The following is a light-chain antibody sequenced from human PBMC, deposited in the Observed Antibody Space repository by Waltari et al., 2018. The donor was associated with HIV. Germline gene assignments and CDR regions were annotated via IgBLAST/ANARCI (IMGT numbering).Light chain of an antibody. CDR3: CSYTGSSTRRPYV. CDR2: EGS. V-gene: IGLV2-23*01. CDR1: SSDVGSYNL. J-gene: IGLJ1*01. Sequence: QSALTQPASVSGSPGQSITISCTGTSSDVGSYNLGSWYQQHPGKAPKVMMYEGSKRPSGVSNRFAVSKSGNTASRTIAGLQAEDESDYYCCSYTGSSTRRPYVFGTGTKVTVL.